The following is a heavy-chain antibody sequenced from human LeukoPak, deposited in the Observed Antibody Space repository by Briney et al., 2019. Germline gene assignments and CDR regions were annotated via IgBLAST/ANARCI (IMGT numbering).Heavy chain of an antibody. CDR2: LNPSGDST. CDR3: ARDSYDFLTGRYSGSGGDY. J-gene: IGHJ4*02. CDR1: VYSFTSYY. V-gene: IGHV1-46*01. Sequence: GASVRVSCKASVYSFTSYYIHWVRQAPGQGLEWMGRLNPSGDSTSYAQKFQGRVTMTRDTSTSTVYMELSSLRSEDTAVYYCARDSYDFLTGRYSGSGGDYWGQGTLVTVSS. D-gene: IGHD3-9*01.